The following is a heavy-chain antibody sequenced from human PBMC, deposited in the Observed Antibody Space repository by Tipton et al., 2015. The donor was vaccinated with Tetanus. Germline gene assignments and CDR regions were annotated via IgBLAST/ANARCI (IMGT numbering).Heavy chain of an antibody. CDR2: INPDSGNT. CDR3: DGGPVRDGYTFLY. CDR1: GYTFTSYD. D-gene: IGHD5-24*01. J-gene: IGHJ4*02. Sequence: QVQLVQSGAEKKKPGASVKVSCKTSGYTFTSYDINWVRQATGQGLEWMGGINPDSGNTGSAQNFQGRVTMTRNTSINTAYMELTSPTTGDTTVYYCDGGPVRDGYTFLYWGQGTLVTVSS. V-gene: IGHV1-8*01.